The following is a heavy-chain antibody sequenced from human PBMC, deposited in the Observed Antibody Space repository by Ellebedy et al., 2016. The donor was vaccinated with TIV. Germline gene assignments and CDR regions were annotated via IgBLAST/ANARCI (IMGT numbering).Heavy chain of an antibody. Sequence: GESLKISCVASGFTFSSYAMCWVRQAPGKGLEWVSTISDSGGNTHFPDSVKGRFTISRDNSKNTLYLQMNRLRTEDTAVYYCAKEDWLDGNKIGSYYFDYWGQGTLVTVSS. CDR2: ISDSGGNT. D-gene: IGHD5-24*01. CDR1: GFTFSSYA. CDR3: AKEDWLDGNKIGSYYFDY. J-gene: IGHJ4*02. V-gene: IGHV3-23*01.